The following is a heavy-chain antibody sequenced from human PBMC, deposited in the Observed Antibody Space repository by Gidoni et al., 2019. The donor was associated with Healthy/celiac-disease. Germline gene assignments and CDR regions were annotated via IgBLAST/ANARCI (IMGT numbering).Heavy chain of an antibody. V-gene: IGHV3-23*01. CDR3: AKDTANFDY. CDR1: GFTFSSYA. CDR2: ISGSGGST. D-gene: IGHD5-18*01. J-gene: IGHJ4*02. Sequence: EVQLLESGGGLVQPGGSLRLYCAASGFTFSSYAMRRVGQAPGKGLESVSAISGSGGSTYYADAVKGRFTISRDNSKNTLYLQKNSLRAEDTAVYYCAKDTANFDYWGQGTLVTVSS.